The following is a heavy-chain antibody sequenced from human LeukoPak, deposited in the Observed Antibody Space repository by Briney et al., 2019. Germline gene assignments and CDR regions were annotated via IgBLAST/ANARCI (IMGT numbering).Heavy chain of an antibody. CDR1: GGSISSYY. CDR3: ARGITLVRGVINFDY. J-gene: IGHJ4*02. CDR2: IYYSGST. Sequence: ETLSLTCTVSGGSISSYYWSWIRQPAGKGLEWIGSIYYSGSTNYNPSLKSRVTMSVDTSKNQFSLKLSSVTAADTALYYCARGITLVRGVINFDYWGQGTLVTVSS. D-gene: IGHD3-10*01. V-gene: IGHV4-59*01.